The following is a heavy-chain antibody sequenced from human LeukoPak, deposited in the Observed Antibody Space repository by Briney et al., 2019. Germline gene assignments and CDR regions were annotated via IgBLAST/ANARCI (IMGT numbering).Heavy chain of an antibody. CDR1: GFTFSSYG. CDR3: AKDGIEQQLVMGNWFDP. V-gene: IGHV3-33*06. D-gene: IGHD6-13*01. Sequence: GGSLRLSCAASGFTFSSYGMHWVRQAPGKGLEWVAVIWYDGSNKYYADSVKGRFTISRDNSKNTLYLQMSSLRAEDTAVYYCAKDGIEQQLVMGNWFDPWGQGTLVTVSS. CDR2: IWYDGSNK. J-gene: IGHJ5*02.